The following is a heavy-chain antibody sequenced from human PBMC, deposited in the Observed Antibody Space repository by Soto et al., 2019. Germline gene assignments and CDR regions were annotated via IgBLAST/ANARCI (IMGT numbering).Heavy chain of an antibody. CDR1: GFTFSSYG. V-gene: IGHV3-33*01. Sequence: QVQLVESGGGVVQPGRSPRLSCAASGFTFSSYGMHWVRQAPGKGLEWVAVIWYDGSEKYYADSVKGRFTISRDNSKYTLYLQMNSLRAEDTAVYFCARKFSSSPYYYYGMDVWGQGTTVTVSS. CDR2: IWYDGSEK. J-gene: IGHJ6*02. D-gene: IGHD6-6*01. CDR3: ARKFSSSPYYYYGMDV.